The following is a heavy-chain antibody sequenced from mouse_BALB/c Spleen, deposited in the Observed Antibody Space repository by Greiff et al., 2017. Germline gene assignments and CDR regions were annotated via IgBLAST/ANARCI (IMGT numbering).Heavy chain of an antibody. D-gene: IGHD2-4*01. Sequence: EVQLQESGGGLVKPGGSLKLSCAASGFAFSSYDMSWVRQTPEKRLEWVAYISSGGGSTYYPDTVKGRFTISRDNAKNTLYLQMSSLKSEDTAMYYCARHVGLRYYYAMDYWGQGTSVTVSS. CDR3: ARHVGLRYYYAMDY. V-gene: IGHV5-12-1*01. CDR1: GFAFSSYD. J-gene: IGHJ4*01. CDR2: ISSGGGST.